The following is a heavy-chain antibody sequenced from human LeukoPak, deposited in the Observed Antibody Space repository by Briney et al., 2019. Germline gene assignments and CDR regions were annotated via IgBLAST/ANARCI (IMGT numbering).Heavy chain of an antibody. Sequence: SETLSLTCAVSGGSFIGSHWNWIRQPPGKGLEWIGEINHSGNTNYNPSLKSRATISVDTSKNQFSLKSRSVTAADTAVYYCARDPTTVVTLPYYFDDWGQGTLVTVSS. CDR1: GGSFIGSH. CDR3: ARDPTTVVTLPYYFDD. D-gene: IGHD4-23*01. CDR2: INHSGNT. V-gene: IGHV4-34*01. J-gene: IGHJ4*02.